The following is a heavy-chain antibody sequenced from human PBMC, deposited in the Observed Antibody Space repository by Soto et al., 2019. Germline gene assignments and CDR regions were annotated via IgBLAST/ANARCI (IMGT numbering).Heavy chain of an antibody. Sequence: QVHLEQWGAGLLKPSDTLSLTCAIYNSSLGAFHCTWIRQSPGKGLAWLRELIHGRSTNYNPSLKSRVTFSLDTSKNQFSLQLMSVTAADTAVYYCARSPLSYDYVRQTWREVGDSFDVWGRGTLVTGSS. CDR2: LIHGRST. D-gene: IGHD3-16*01. J-gene: IGHJ3*01. CDR3: ARSPLSYDYVRQTWREVGDSFDV. CDR1: NSSLGAFH. V-gene: IGHV4-34*02.